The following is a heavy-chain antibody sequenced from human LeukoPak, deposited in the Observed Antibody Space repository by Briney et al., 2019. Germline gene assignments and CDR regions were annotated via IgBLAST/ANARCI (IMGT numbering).Heavy chain of an antibody. CDR3: AKDRYYDNSGSYYESGS. J-gene: IGHJ5*02. CDR2: VVGSGSST. V-gene: IGHV3-23*01. D-gene: IGHD3-22*01. CDR1: GFTFSNYA. Sequence: AGGSLRLCCAASGFTFSNYAMSWVRQAPGKGLECVSAVVGSGSSTYYADSVTGRFTISRDNSRNTLYLQMNSLRAEDTAVYYCAKDRYYDNSGSYYESGSWGQGTLVTVSS.